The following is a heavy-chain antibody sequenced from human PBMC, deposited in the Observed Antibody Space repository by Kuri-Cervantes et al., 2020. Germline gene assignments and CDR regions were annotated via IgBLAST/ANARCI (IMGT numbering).Heavy chain of an antibody. CDR2: IYHSGST. D-gene: IGHD2-2*01. J-gene: IGHJ3*02. V-gene: IGHV4-4*02. Sequence: SCAVSGGSISSSNWWSWVRQPPGKGLEWIGEIYHSGSTNYNPSLKSRVTISVDKSKNQFSLKLSSVTAADTAVYYCARDSNIVVVPAAIGPGAFDIWGQGTMVTVSS. CDR1: GGSISSSNW. CDR3: ARDSNIVVVPAAIGPGAFDI.